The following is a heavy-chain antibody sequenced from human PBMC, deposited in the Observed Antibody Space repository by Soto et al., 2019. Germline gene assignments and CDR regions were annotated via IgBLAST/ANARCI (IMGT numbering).Heavy chain of an antibody. Sequence: SETLSLTCTVSGGSISSGGYYWSWIRQHPGKGLEWIGYIYYSGSTYYNPSLKSRVTISVDTSKNQFSLKLSSVTAADTAVYYCASSPRADMITFGGVIVNYWGQGTLVTVSS. V-gene: IGHV4-31*03. D-gene: IGHD3-16*02. CDR2: IYYSGST. J-gene: IGHJ4*02. CDR3: ASSPRADMITFGGVIVNY. CDR1: GGSISSGGYY.